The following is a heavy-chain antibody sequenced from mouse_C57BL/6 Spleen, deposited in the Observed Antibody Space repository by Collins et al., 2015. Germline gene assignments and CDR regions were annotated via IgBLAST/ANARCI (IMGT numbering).Heavy chain of an antibody. CDR3: ARRWLLLALDY. J-gene: IGHJ4*01. CDR1: GYTFTGYW. CDR2: IFPGTSST. D-gene: IGHD2-3*01. V-gene: IGHV1-9*01. Sequence: QVQLQQPGAELVKPGASVKLSCKATGYTFTGYWIEWVKQRPGHGLEWIGEIFPGTSSTNYNEKFKGKATFTANTFSNTAYMQLSSLTTEDSAIYYCARRWLLLALDYWGQGTSVTVSS.